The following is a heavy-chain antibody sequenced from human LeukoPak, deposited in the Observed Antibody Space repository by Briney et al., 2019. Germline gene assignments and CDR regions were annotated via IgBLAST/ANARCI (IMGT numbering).Heavy chain of an antibody. CDR1: GDRVSTNNAA. J-gene: IGHJ6*02. CDR2: TYYRSKWYN. CDR3: AREKVVIAATHFYGMDV. V-gene: IGHV6-1*01. Sequence: SQTLSLTCALSGDRVSTNNAAWRWIRQSPSRGLEWLGRTYYRSKWYNYYAGSVKSRIIFNPDTSKNQFSLQLNSVTPEDMAVYYCAREKVVIAATHFYGMDVWGQGTTVTVSS. D-gene: IGHD2-15*01.